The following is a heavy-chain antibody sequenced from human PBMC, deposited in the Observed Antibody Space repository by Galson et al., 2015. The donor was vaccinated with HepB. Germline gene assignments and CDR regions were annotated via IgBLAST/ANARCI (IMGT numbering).Heavy chain of an antibody. CDR1: GFTFTNAW. Sequence: SLRLSCAASGFTFTNAWMSWVRQTPGKGLEWVGRITSKTDGGTTDYTAPVRGRFTISRDDSKNTLSLQMNSLKTEDTAVYYCTTDSGNCGGDCYRGGEYYFDYWGQGILVTVSS. D-gene: IGHD2-21*01. J-gene: IGHJ4*02. CDR3: TTDSGNCGGDCYRGGEYYFDY. V-gene: IGHV3-15*01. CDR2: ITSKTDGGTT.